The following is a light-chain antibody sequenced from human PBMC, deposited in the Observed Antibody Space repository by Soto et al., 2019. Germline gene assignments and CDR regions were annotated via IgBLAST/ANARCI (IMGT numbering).Light chain of an antibody. CDR2: GAS. V-gene: IGKV3-15*01. CDR1: ETVATN. J-gene: IGKJ4*01. CDR3: QHSYSVPRT. Sequence: VMTQSPATLSVSPGERATLSCWASETVATNLAWYQQKPGQAPRLLISGASTRAAGISDRFRGSGSGTEFTLTISNLQPADFATYYCQHSYSVPRTFGGGTRVESK.